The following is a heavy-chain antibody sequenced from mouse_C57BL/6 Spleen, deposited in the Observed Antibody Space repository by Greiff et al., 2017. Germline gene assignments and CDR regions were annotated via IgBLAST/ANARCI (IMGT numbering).Heavy chain of an antibody. CDR3: ARQLRLLYAMDY. CDR1: GFTFSDYY. J-gene: IGHJ4*01. V-gene: IGHV5-12*01. CDR2: ISNGGGST. Sequence: EVMLVESGGGLVQPGGSLKLSCAASGFTFSDYYMTWVRQTPVKRLEWVAYISNGGGSTYYPDTVKGRFTISRDNAKNTLYMQMSRLKSEDTAMYYCARQLRLLYAMDYWGQGTSVTVSS. D-gene: IGHD3-2*02.